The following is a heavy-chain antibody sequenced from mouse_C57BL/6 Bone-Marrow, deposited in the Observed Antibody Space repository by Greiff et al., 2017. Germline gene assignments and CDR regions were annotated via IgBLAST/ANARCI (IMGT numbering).Heavy chain of an antibody. J-gene: IGHJ2*01. V-gene: IGHV5-16*01. CDR3: ARGHYYGSSRYYFDY. D-gene: IGHD1-1*01. CDR2: MNYDGIST. Sequence: DVHLVGSEGGFVQPGNSLKLSCTASGFPFSVYYMAWVRQVPEKGLKWVANMNYDGISTYYLDSLKSRFITSRDNAKNILYLQMSSLKSEDTATYYCARGHYYGSSRYYFDYWGQGTTLTVSS. CDR1: GFPFSVYY.